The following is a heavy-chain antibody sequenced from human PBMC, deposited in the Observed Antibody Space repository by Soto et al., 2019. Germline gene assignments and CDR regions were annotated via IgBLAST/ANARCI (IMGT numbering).Heavy chain of an antibody. D-gene: IGHD2-2*01. CDR2: VIPIFGIP. J-gene: IGHJ6*02. CDR1: GYTFTSYS. Sequence: GASVKVSCKASGYTFTSYSITWVRQAPGHGLEWIGRVIPIFGIPTYAQKFQGRVTFTADESTSTAYMELSSLRSDDTAVYYCAREDRDRETGLVPAAIDGMDVWGQGTTVTVSS. CDR3: AREDRDRETGLVPAAIDGMDV. V-gene: IGHV1-69*13.